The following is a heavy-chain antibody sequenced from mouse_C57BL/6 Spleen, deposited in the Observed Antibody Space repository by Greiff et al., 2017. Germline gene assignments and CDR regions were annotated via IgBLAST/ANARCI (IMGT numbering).Heavy chain of an antibody. CDR2: IDPSDSET. V-gene: IGHV1-52*01. D-gene: IGHD1-1*01. Sequence: VQLQQPGAELVRPGSSVKLSCKASGYTFTSYWMHWVKQRPIQGLEWIGNIDPSDSETHYNQKFKDKATLTVDKSSSTAYMQLSSLTSEDSAVYYCARAVLTTVVERGAMDYWGQGTSVTVSS. J-gene: IGHJ4*01. CDR3: ARAVLTTVVERGAMDY. CDR1: GYTFTSYW.